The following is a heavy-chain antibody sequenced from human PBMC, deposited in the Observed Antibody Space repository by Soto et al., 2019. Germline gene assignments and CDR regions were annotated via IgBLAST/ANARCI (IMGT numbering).Heavy chain of an antibody. D-gene: IGHD4-17*01. Sequence: QIQLVQSGAEVKNPGASVKVSCKASGYTFSNYLIHWVRQAPGQSLEWMGWINAGNGNIKYLHKFQGRVTITRDTSARTVYMELSSLTPEDTAVYYCARAYFGSTAVSLAGGYWGQGTLVTVSS. CDR2: INAGNGNI. CDR1: GYTFSNYL. V-gene: IGHV1-3*01. CDR3: ARAYFGSTAVSLAGGY. J-gene: IGHJ4*02.